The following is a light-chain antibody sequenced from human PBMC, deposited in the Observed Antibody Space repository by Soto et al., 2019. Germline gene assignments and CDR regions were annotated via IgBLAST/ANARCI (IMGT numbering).Light chain of an antibody. CDR3: SSYAGSTNSRYV. Sequence: LTQPPSASGSPGQSVTISCTGTSSDVGGYNYVSWYQQHPGKAPKLIIFDVTKRPSGVPDRFSASKSGNTASLTVSGLQAEDEADYYCSSYAGSTNSRYVFGTGTKVTVL. CDR1: SSDVGGYNY. V-gene: IGLV2-8*01. J-gene: IGLJ1*01. CDR2: DVT.